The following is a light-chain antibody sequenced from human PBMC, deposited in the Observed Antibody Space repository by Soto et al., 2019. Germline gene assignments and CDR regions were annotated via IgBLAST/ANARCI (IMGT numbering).Light chain of an antibody. CDR2: ATS. CDR1: QSVFNSY. V-gene: IGKV3-20*01. J-gene: IGKJ2*01. Sequence: EIVLTQSPGPLSLSPGERATLSCRASQSVFNSYLAWYQQKPGQAPRLLIYATSSRATDIPDRFRGSGSGTDFTLTISRLEPEDFAVYYCHQYGRSPRTFGQGTRLDIK. CDR3: HQYGRSPRT.